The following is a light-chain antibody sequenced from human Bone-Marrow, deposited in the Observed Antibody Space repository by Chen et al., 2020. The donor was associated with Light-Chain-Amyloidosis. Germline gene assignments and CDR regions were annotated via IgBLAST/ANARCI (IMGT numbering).Light chain of an antibody. CDR2: DVD. CDR1: TNDVGRYKY. J-gene: IGLJ2*01. V-gene: IGLV2-14*03. CDR3: GSFTTTNSIV. Sequence: QSALTQPASVSGSPGQSITISCTGTTNDVGRYKYVSWYHQHPGKAPKLLIHDVDRRPSGISDRFSGSQSGNTASLTISGLQADDEADYYCGSFTTTNSIVFGGGTKLTVL.